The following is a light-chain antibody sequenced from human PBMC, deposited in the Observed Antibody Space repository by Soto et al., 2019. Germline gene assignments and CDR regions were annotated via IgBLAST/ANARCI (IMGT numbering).Light chain of an antibody. CDR3: CSYAGSYTFV. J-gene: IGLJ1*01. CDR2: DVS. V-gene: IGLV2-11*01. CDR1: SSDVGVYNY. Sequence: QSALTQPASVSGSAGQSITISCTGTSSDVGVYNYVSWYQQYPGKAPKIMIYDVSKRPSGVPDRFSGSKSDNTASLTISGLQAEDEADYYCCSYAGSYTFVFGIGTKVTVL.